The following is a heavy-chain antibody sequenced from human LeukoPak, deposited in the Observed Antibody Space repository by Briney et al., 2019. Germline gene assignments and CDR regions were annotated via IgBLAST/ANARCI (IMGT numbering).Heavy chain of an antibody. V-gene: IGHV1-18*01. CDR1: GYTFTSYG. CDR3: SGGPGLQYGFDV. Sequence: ASVKVSCKASGYTFTSYGISWVRQAPGQGLEWIGWISAYNGNTNYAQKLQGRVTMTTDTSTSTTYMELRGLRSDDSAVYYCSGGPGLQYGFDVWGQGTTVTVSS. CDR2: ISAYNGNT. D-gene: IGHD3-16*01. J-gene: IGHJ6*02.